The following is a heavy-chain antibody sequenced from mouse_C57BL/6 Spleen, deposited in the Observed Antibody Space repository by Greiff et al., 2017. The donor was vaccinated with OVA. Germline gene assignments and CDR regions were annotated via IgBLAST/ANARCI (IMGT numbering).Heavy chain of an antibody. CDR3: ARRGDYDDY. V-gene: IGHV1-61*01. D-gene: IGHD2-4*01. CDR2: IYPSDSET. Sequence: VQLQQPGAELVRPGSSVKLSCKASGYTFTSYWMAWVKQRPGQGLEWIGNIYPSDSETHYNQKFKDKATLTVDKSSSTADMQLSSLTSEDSAVYYCARRGDYDDYWGQGTTLTVSS. CDR1: GYTFTSYW. J-gene: IGHJ2*01.